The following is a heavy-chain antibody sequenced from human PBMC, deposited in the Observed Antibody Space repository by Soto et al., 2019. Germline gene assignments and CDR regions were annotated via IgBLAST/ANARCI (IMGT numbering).Heavy chain of an antibody. V-gene: IGHV4-4*07. CDR1: GGSISRYY. D-gene: IGHD3-10*01. J-gene: IGHJ6*02. Sequence: SETLSLTCTVSGGSISRYYWSWIRQPAGKGLEWIGRIYTSGSTNYNPSLKSRVTMSVDTSKNQFSLKLSSVTAADTAVYYCARDRVYYYGSGRADYYYYGMDVWGQGTTVTVSS. CDR2: IYTSGST. CDR3: ARDRVYYYGSGRADYYYYGMDV.